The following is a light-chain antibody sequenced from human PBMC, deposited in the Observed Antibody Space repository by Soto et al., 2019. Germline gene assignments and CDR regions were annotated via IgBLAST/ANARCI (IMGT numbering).Light chain of an antibody. V-gene: IGLV2-14*01. CDR2: EVN. CDR3: SSYTTSSTWV. Sequence: QSVLTQPASVSGSPGQSITISCAGTSSDVGRYNFVSWYQQLPDKAPRLIISEVNDRPSGVSNRFSGSKSGNTASLTISGLQAEDEADYYCSSYTTSSTWVYGGGTKVTV. J-gene: IGLJ3*02. CDR1: SSDVGRYNF.